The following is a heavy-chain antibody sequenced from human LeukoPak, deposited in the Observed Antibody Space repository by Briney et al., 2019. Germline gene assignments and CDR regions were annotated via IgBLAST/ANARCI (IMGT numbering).Heavy chain of an antibody. CDR3: AKDQYSSGWNKDPSYFDY. J-gene: IGHJ4*02. V-gene: IGHV3-48*01. CDR1: GFTFSTYS. D-gene: IGHD6-19*01. Sequence: PGGSLRLSCAASGFTFSTYSMNWVRQAPGKGLEWVSYISSSSGTIYYADSVKGRFTISRDNAKNSLYLQMNSLRAEDTAVYYCAKDQYSSGWNKDPSYFDYWGQGTLVTVSS. CDR2: ISSSSGTI.